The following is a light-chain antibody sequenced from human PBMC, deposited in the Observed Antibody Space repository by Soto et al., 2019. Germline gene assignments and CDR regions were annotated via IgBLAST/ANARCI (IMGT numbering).Light chain of an antibody. Sequence: EIVMTQSPVTLSVSPGERATLSCRASQSVSSKLAWYQQKPGQAPRLLIYGASTRATAIPARFSGSGSGTEFTLTISSLQSEDFAVYYCQQYSNTPPVTFGPGTKVEIK. V-gene: IGKV3-15*01. J-gene: IGKJ3*01. CDR1: QSVSSK. CDR3: QQYSNTPPVT. CDR2: GAS.